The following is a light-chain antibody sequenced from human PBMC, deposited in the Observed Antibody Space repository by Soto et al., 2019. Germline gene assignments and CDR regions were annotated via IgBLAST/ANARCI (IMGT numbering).Light chain of an antibody. J-gene: IGKJ1*01. CDR2: GAS. V-gene: IGKV3-20*01. Sequence: EIVLTQSPGTLSLSPGGRAALSCRASQSVSYSYLAWYQQKPGQAPRLLIYGASIRATGIPDRFSGSGSGTDFTLTISRLEPEDFAVYYCQQYDSSPWTFGQGTKVDIK. CDR1: QSVSYSY. CDR3: QQYDSSPWT.